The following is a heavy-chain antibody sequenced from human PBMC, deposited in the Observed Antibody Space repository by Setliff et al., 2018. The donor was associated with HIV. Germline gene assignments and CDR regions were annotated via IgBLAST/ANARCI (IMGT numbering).Heavy chain of an antibody. Sequence: SETLSLTCTVSGGSISSDDYYWNWIRQPPGKGPEWIGYITYSGSAYYNPSLKSRVTISIDTSNNQISLRLSSVTAADTAVYYCARAEWIQLWFGAGEPSWFDPWGQGILVTVSS. V-gene: IGHV4-30-4*08. D-gene: IGHD5-18*01. CDR1: GGSISSDDYY. J-gene: IGHJ5*02. CDR3: ARAEWIQLWFGAGEPSWFDP. CDR2: ITYSGSA.